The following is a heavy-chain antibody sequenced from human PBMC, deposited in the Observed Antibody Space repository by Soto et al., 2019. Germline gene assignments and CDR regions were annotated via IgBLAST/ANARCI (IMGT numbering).Heavy chain of an antibody. J-gene: IGHJ4*02. D-gene: IGHD3-3*01. CDR2: VSGSGGTT. CDR1: GFTFSSYA. Sequence: PGGSLRLSCAASGFTFSSYAMSWVRQAPGKGLEWVSSVSGSGGTTSYVASVKGRFAISRDNSMNTLYLQMSSLRAEDTAVYFCAKRATRQSYETKTHDYWGQGTLVTVSS. CDR3: AKRATRQSYETKTHDY. V-gene: IGHV3-23*01.